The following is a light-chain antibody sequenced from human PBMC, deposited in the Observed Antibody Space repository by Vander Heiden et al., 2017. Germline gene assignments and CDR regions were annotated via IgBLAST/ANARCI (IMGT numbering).Light chain of an antibody. V-gene: IGKV3-11*01. CDR2: DAS. CDR3: QQHSNWPPGT. Sequence: EIVLTQSPATLSLSPGERATLSCRASQSVSSYLAWYQQKPGQAPRLLIYDASNSDTGIPARFSGSGYGKDVTLTISSREQEDFAVYYCQQHSNWPPGTVGQGTKVEIK. CDR1: QSVSSY. J-gene: IGKJ1*01.